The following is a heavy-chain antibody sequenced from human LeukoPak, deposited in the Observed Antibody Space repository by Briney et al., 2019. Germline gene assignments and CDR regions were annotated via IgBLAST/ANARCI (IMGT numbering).Heavy chain of an antibody. CDR2: FDPEDGET. J-gene: IGHJ1*01. V-gene: IGHV1-24*01. D-gene: IGHD6-13*01. CDR3: ATDRIAAAREAEYFQH. CDR1: GYTLTELS. Sequence: ASVKVSCKVSGYTLTELSMHWVRQAPGKGLEWIGGFDPEDGETIYAQKFQGRVTMTEDTSTDTAYMELSSLRSEDTAVYYCATDRIAAAREAEYFQHWGQGTLVTVSS.